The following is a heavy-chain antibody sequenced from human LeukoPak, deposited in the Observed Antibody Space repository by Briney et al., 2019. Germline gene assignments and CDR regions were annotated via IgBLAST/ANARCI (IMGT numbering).Heavy chain of an antibody. CDR1: GYTFTGYY. D-gene: IGHD6-13*01. Sequence: GASVKVSCKASGYTFTGYYMHWVRQAPGQGLEWMGWINPNSGGTNYAQKFQGWVTMTRDTSISTAYMELSRPRSDDTAVYYCAREGSSSWYGFDYWGQGTLVTVSS. CDR2: INPNSGGT. V-gene: IGHV1-2*04. CDR3: AREGSSSWYGFDY. J-gene: IGHJ4*02.